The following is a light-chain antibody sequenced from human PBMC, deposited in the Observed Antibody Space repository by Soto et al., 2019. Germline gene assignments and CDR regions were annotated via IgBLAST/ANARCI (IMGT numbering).Light chain of an antibody. V-gene: IGKV3-20*01. CDR3: QQYGTSPIT. Sequence: EIVLTQSPGTLSLSPGERVTISCRVSQSLSGSWLAWYQQKPGQAPRFLIYSASNRAAGIPDRFSGGGSGTDFALTINRLEPEDFAVYYCQQYGTSPITFGQGTRLEIK. J-gene: IGKJ5*01. CDR1: QSLSGSW. CDR2: SAS.